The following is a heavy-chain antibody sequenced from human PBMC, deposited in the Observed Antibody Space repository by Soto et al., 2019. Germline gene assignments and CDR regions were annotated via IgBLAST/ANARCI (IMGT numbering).Heavy chain of an antibody. J-gene: IGHJ5*02. CDR3: ARDSGQVWFGEPHLISDP. D-gene: IGHD3-10*01. Sequence: SETLSLTCTVSGGSINSSSYYWGWIRQPPGRGLEWIGTIYYSGSTYYTPSLKSRVTITVDTSKNQFSLKLSSVTAADTAVYYCARDSGQVWFGEPHLISDPWGQGTLVTVSS. V-gene: IGHV4-39*02. CDR1: GGSINSSSYY. CDR2: IYYSGST.